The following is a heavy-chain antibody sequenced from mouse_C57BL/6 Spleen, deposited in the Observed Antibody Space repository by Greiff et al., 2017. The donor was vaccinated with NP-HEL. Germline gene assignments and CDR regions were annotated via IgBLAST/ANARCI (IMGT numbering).Heavy chain of an antibody. J-gene: IGHJ3*01. CDR2: INPNNGGT. Sequence: EVQLQESGPELVKPGASVKIPCKASGYTFTDYNMDWVKQSQGKSLEWIGDINPNNGGTIYNQKFKGKATLTVDKSSSTAYMELRSLTSEDTAVYYCASGIYSNPWFAYWGQGTLVTVSA. V-gene: IGHV1-18*01. D-gene: IGHD2-5*01. CDR3: ASGIYSNPWFAY. CDR1: GYTFTDYN.